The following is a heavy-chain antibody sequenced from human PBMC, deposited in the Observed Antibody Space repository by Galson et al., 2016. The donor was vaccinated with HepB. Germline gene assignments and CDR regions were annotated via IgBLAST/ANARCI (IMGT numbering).Heavy chain of an antibody. V-gene: IGHV3-13*04. D-gene: IGHD1-20*01. CDR1: GFSFSTYD. Sequence: SLRLSCAGSGFSFSTYDMHWVRQATGKGLEWVSAIGSDGGTYYSGSVKGRFTISRDNAKNSLYLQMDSLRDGDTAVYYCARGAYNWNDVVFWFDPWGQGTLVTVSS. CDR3: ARGAYNWNDVVFWFDP. J-gene: IGHJ5*02. CDR2: IGSDGGT.